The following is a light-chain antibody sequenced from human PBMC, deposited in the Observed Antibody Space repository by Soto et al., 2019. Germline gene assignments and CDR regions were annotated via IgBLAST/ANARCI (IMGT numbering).Light chain of an antibody. Sequence: EIVLTQSPDTVSVSPGERVTLSCRASQNIFSNYLAWYQQKPGQAPRLLIYGASTRATGIADRFSGGGSGTDFTLTISRLEPEDFAVYYCQQYGTSPFTFGPGTKVDIK. CDR2: GAS. V-gene: IGKV3-20*01. CDR3: QQYGTSPFT. CDR1: QNIFSNY. J-gene: IGKJ3*01.